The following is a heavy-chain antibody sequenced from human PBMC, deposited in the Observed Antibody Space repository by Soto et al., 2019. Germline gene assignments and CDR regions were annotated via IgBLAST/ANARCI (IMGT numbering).Heavy chain of an antibody. CDR1: GGSISSSSYY. CDR2: IYYSGST. J-gene: IGHJ4*02. CDR3: ARHGKGLRPGLFTLETSDY. V-gene: IGHV4-39*01. D-gene: IGHD4-17*01. Sequence: SETLSLTCTVSGGSISSSSYYWGWIRQPPGKGLEWIGSIYYSGSTYYNPSLKSRVTISVDTSKNQFSLKLSSVTAADTAVYYCARHGKGLRPGLFTLETSDYWGLGTQVTVSS.